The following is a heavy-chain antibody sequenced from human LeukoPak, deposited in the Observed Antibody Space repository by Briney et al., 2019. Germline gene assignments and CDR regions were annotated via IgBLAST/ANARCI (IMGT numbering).Heavy chain of an antibody. V-gene: IGHV1-69*06. CDR1: GCTFSSYA. Sequence: GSSVKVSCKASGCTFSSYAISWVRQPPGQGLEWMGGIIPIFGTSNYAQKFQGRVTMTEDTSTDTAYMERSSLGSEDTAVYYCATGDSSSWSDFDYWGQGTLVTVSS. J-gene: IGHJ4*02. D-gene: IGHD6-13*01. CDR3: ATGDSSSWSDFDY. CDR2: IIPIFGTS.